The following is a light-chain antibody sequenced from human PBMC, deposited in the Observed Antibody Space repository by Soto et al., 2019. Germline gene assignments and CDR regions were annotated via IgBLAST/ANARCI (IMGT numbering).Light chain of an antibody. V-gene: IGKV1-39*01. CDR3: QQTYSTPYT. CDR2: TSG. Sequence: IQMTQSPSSLSASVGDRVTITCRASQRITTYLNWYQQKPGEAPKLLISTSGTLQRGVPSRFSGSGSGTDFSLTITGLRPEDFAAYFCQQTYSTPYTFGQGTKLEIK. CDR1: QRITTY. J-gene: IGKJ2*01.